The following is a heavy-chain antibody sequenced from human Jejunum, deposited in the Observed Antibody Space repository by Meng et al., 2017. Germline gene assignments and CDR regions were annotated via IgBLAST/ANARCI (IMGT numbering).Heavy chain of an antibody. Sequence: VQLVEYGAEVKPPGASVKVSCKASGYTFSDYYIYWVRQAPGQGLECMGRINPNSGGTNYAQEFQGRVTMTRDTSITTAYMELYRLKFADTAVYYCARDLGAVAGLDSWGQGTLVTVSS. CDR3: ARDLGAVAGLDS. J-gene: IGHJ4*02. CDR2: INPNSGGT. D-gene: IGHD6-19*01. CDR1: GYTFSDYY. V-gene: IGHV1-2*06.